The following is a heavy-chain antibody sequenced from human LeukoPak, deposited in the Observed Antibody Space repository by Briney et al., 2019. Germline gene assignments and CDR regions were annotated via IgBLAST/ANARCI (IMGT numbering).Heavy chain of an antibody. CDR1: GGSISSSSYY. CDR3: ARVLLWFGELFLDY. V-gene: IGHV4-39*01. J-gene: IGHJ4*02. D-gene: IGHD3-10*01. CDR2: IYYSGST. Sequence: SETLSLTCTVSGGSISSSSYYWGWIRQPPGKGLKWIGSIYYSGSTYYNPSLKSRVTISVDTSKNQFSLKLSSVTAADTAVYYCARVLLWFGELFLDYWGQGTLVTVSS.